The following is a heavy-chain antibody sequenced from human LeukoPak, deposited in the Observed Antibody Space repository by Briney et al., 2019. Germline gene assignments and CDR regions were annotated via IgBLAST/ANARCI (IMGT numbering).Heavy chain of an antibody. CDR1: GYTFTSYD. CDR3: ARSDVGADGFAS. Sequence: ASVKASCKASGYTFTSYDINWVRQATGQGLEWVGWMNPNIGNTGYAQKFQGRVTITRNTPISTAYLELRSLRSEDTAVYYCARSDVGADGFASWGQGTLVTVSS. J-gene: IGHJ4*02. CDR2: MNPNIGNT. V-gene: IGHV1-8*03. D-gene: IGHD1-26*01.